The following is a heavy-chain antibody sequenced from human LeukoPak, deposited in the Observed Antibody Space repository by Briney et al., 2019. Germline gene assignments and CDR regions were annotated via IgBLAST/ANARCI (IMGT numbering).Heavy chain of an antibody. D-gene: IGHD6-6*01. CDR3: AKVRFATSSPHYDY. CDR2: ISGSGGST. J-gene: IGHJ4*02. V-gene: IGHV3-23*01. Sequence: GGSLRLSCAASGFSFRSFAIHWIRQAPGKGLEWVSGISGSGGSTYYADSVKGRFTISRDNSQNTVFLQMKSLRGEDTAVYYCAKVRFATSSPHYDYWGQGTLVTDSS. CDR1: GFSFRSFA.